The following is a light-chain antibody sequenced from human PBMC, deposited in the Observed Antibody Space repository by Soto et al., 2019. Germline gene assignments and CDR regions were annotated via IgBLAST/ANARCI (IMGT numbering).Light chain of an antibody. CDR2: RAS. Sequence: DIQMTQSPSTLSASVGDRITITCRASQTVSTWLAWYQRKPGKAPKLLIYRASSLESGVPSRFSGSGSGTEFTLTISSLQPDDFATYYCQQYHTYWTFGQGTKVEIK. CDR3: QQYHTYWT. V-gene: IGKV1-5*03. CDR1: QTVSTW. J-gene: IGKJ1*01.